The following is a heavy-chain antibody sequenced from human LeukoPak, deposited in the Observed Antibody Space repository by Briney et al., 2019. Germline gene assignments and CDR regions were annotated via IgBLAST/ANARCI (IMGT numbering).Heavy chain of an antibody. CDR2: IYYSGST. Sequence: SETLSLTCTVSGGSISSYYWSWIRQPPGKGLEWVGYIYYSGSTNYNPSLRSRVTISVDTSKNQFSLRLSSVTAADTAVYYCARGRRVPAAIYYYYYYMDVWGKGTTVTISS. V-gene: IGHV4-59*01. J-gene: IGHJ6*03. CDR3: ARGRRVPAAIYYYYYYMDV. D-gene: IGHD2-2*01. CDR1: GGSISSYY.